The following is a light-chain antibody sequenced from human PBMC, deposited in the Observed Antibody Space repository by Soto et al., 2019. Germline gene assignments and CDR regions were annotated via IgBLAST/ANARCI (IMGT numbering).Light chain of an antibody. CDR1: QSVRSTY. V-gene: IGKV3-20*01. J-gene: IGKJ1*01. CDR2: GAS. CDR3: QQYGSSGT. Sequence: EFVLTQSPATLSVSPGERATLSCRAGQSVRSTYLAWYQQRPGQAPRLLIYGASNRATGIPDRFSGSGSGTDFTLTISRLEPEDFAVYYCQQYGSSGTFGQGTKVDI.